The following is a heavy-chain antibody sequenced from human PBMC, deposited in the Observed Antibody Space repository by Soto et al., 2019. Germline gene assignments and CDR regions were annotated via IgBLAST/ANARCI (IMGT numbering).Heavy chain of an antibody. V-gene: IGHV3-33*01. Sequence: GGSLRLSCAASGFTFSSYGMHWVRQAPGKGLEWVAVIWYDGSNKYYVDSVKGRFTISRDNSKNTLYLQMNSLRAEDTAVYYCARDLEVRGAPTYWFDPWGQGTLVTVSS. J-gene: IGHJ5*02. CDR3: ARDLEVRGAPTYWFDP. CDR1: GFTFSSYG. CDR2: IWYDGSNK. D-gene: IGHD3-10*01.